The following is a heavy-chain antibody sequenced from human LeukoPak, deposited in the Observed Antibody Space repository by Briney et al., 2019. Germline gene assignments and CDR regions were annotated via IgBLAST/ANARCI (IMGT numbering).Heavy chain of an antibody. CDR1: GFTFTSSA. CDR2: IVVGSGNT. Sequence: PVKVSCKASGFTFTSSAVQWVRQARGQRLEWIGWIVVGSGNTNYAQKFQERVTITRDMSTSTAYMELSSLRSEDTAVYYCAAEGTVGATGNYYYMDVWGKGTTVTVSS. J-gene: IGHJ6*03. V-gene: IGHV1-58*01. CDR3: AAEGTVGATGNYYYMDV. D-gene: IGHD1-26*01.